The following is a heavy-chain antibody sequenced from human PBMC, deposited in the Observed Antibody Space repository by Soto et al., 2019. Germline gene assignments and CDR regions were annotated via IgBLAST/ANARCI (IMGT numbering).Heavy chain of an antibody. CDR1: VGSISSYC. J-gene: IGHJ5*02. CDR2: IYYSGST. Sequence: LTLPRTVSVGSISSYCWSWIRQPPGKGLEWIGYIYYSGSTNYNPSLKSRVTISVDTSKNQFSLKLSSVTAADTAVYYCARDAAETDWLEPWGQGTLVIVYS. CDR3: ARDAAETDWLEP. V-gene: IGHV4-59*01. D-gene: IGHD6-25*01.